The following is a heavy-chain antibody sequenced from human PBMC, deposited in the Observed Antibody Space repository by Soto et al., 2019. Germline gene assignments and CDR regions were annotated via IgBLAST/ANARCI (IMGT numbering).Heavy chain of an antibody. CDR1: GFSLSTNGVG. CDR3: AHSPPTTVTTSAEYFQH. Sequence: QITLKESGPTLVKPTQTLTLTCTFSGFSLSTNGVGVGWIRQFPGKALEWLALIYWDDDKRYSPSLKSRVTITKDTSKNQVVLRMTNVDPVDTATYYCAHSPPTTVTTSAEYFQHWGQGTLVTVSS. J-gene: IGHJ1*01. D-gene: IGHD4-17*01. CDR2: IYWDDDK. V-gene: IGHV2-5*02.